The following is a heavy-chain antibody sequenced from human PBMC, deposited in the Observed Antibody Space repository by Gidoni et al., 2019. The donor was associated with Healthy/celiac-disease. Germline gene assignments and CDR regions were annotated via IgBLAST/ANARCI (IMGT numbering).Heavy chain of an antibody. CDR3: AKNGPNCSGGSCYRTDAFDI. J-gene: IGHJ3*02. D-gene: IGHD2-15*01. CDR1: GFTFSSYA. V-gene: IGHV3-23*01. CDR2: ISGSGGST. Sequence: EVQLLESGGGLVQPGGSLRLSCAASGFTFSSYAMSWVRQAPGKGLERVSAISGSGGSTYYADSVKGRFTISRDNSKNTLYLQMNSLRAEDTAVYYCAKNGPNCSGGSCYRTDAFDIWGQGTKVTVSS.